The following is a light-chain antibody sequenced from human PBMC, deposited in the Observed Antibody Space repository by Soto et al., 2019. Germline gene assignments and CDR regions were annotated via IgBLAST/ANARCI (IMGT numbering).Light chain of an antibody. Sequence: ENVLTQSPGTLSLSPGERATLSCRASQGISSSYLAWYQQKPGQAPRLLLYGTSGRATGVPDRFSGIGSGTDFTLAINRLEPEDFAMYYCQQFASSPRTFGQGTKVEI. CDR3: QQFASSPRT. J-gene: IGKJ1*01. V-gene: IGKV3-20*01. CDR2: GTS. CDR1: QGISSSY.